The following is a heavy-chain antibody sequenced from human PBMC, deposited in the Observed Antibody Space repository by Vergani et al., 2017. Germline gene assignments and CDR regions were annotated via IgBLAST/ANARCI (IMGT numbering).Heavy chain of an antibody. CDR1: GFTFSSYS. CDR2: ISLSSSGTI. J-gene: IGHJ4*02. CDR3: ARGGCSSTSCYINDY. Sequence: EVQLVESGGGLVQPGGSLRLSCAASGFTFSSYSMNGVRQAPGKGLEWVSYISLSSSGTIYYADSVKGRFTISRDNAKNSLFLQMNSLRAEDTAMYYCARGGCSSTSCYINDYWGQGTLVTVSS. V-gene: IGHV3-48*04. D-gene: IGHD2-2*02.